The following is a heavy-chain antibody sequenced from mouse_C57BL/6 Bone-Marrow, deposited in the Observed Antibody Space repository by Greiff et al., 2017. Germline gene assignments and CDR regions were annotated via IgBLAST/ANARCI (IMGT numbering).Heavy chain of an antibody. CDR3: ARNSRLSFAY. D-gene: IGHD2-3*01. V-gene: IGHV1-64*01. Sequence: QVHVKQPGAELVKPGASVKLSCKASGYTFTSYWMHWVKQRPGQGLEWIGMIHPNSGSTNYNEKFKSKATLTVDKSSSTAYMQLSSLTSEDSAVDYCARNSRLSFAYWGQGTLVTVSA. J-gene: IGHJ3*01. CDR1: GYTFTSYW. CDR2: IHPNSGST.